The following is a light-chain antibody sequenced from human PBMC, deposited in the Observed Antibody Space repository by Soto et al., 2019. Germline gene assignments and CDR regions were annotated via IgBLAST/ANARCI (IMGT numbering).Light chain of an antibody. Sequence: EIVMTQSPATLSVSPWEGATLSCRASQSVSSKLAWYQQKPGQAPRLLIYGASTRATGIPDRFSGSGSGTEFTLTINSLQPDDFATYYCQQYKSYWTFGQGTKVDI. CDR2: GAS. V-gene: IGKV3-15*01. CDR3: QQYKSYWT. J-gene: IGKJ1*01. CDR1: QSVSSK.